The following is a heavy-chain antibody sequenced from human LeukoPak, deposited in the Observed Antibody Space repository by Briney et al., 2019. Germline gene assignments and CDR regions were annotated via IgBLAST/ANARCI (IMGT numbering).Heavy chain of an antibody. V-gene: IGHV1-69*01. CDR1: GGTFSSYA. Sequence: SVKVSCKASGGTFSSYAVSWVRQAPGQGLEWMGGIIPIFGTANYAQKFQGRVTITADESTSTAYMELSSLRSEDTAVYYCASPSLLWFGDPPGDYYYYGMDVWGQGTTVTVSS. J-gene: IGHJ6*02. CDR3: ASPSLLWFGDPPGDYYYYGMDV. CDR2: IIPIFGTA. D-gene: IGHD3-10*01.